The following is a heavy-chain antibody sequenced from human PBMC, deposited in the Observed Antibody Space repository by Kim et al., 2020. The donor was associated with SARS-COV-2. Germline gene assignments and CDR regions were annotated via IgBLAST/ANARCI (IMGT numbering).Heavy chain of an antibody. D-gene: IGHD2-15*01. CDR3: ARFRRMDAGRPLRYFDF. V-gene: IGHV4-59*01. Sequence: SETLSLACTVSGGSITDYYWSWIRQPPGKGLEWIGDIYDSGRTNYSPSLKSRVTISLDMSNNQFSLNLPSVTAADTAVYYCARFRRMDAGRPLRYFDFWG. CDR2: IYDSGRT. J-gene: IGHJ4*03. CDR1: GGSITDYY.